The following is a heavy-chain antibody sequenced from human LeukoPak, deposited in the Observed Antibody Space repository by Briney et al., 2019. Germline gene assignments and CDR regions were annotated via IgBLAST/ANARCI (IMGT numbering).Heavy chain of an antibody. D-gene: IGHD6-13*01. J-gene: IGHJ3*02. Sequence: ASVTVSCKASGYTFTSYDINWVRQATGQGLEWMGWMNPNSGNTGYAQKFQGRVTMTRNTSISTAYMELSSLRSEDTAVYYCARGARAFSSSWYVDAFDIWGQGTMVTVSS. CDR3: ARGARAFSSSWYVDAFDI. CDR1: GYTFTSYD. V-gene: IGHV1-8*01. CDR2: MNPNSGNT.